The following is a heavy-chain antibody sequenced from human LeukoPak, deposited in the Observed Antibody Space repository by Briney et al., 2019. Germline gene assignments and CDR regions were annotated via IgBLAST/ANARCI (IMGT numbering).Heavy chain of an antibody. J-gene: IGHJ4*02. CDR3: ARDFLGIAVAGTFDY. D-gene: IGHD6-19*01. Sequence: GGSLRLSCAASGFTFSSYWMSWVRQAPGKGLEWVANIKQDGSEKYYVDSVKGRFTISRDNAKNSLYLQMNSLRAEDTAVYYCARDFLGIAVAGTFDYWGQGTLVNVSS. CDR1: GFTFSSYW. CDR2: IKQDGSEK. V-gene: IGHV3-7*01.